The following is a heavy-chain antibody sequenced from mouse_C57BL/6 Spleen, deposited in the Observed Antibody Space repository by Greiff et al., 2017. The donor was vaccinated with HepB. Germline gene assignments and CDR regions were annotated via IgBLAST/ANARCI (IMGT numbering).Heavy chain of an antibody. V-gene: IGHV7-3*01. CDR2: IRNKANGYTT. Sequence: EVQRVESGGGLVQPGGSLSLSCAASGFTFTDYYMSWVRQPPGKALEWLGFIRNKANGYTTEYSASVKGRFTISRDNSQSILYLQMNALRAEDSATYYCARGPWFAYWGQGTLVTVSA. CDR3: ARGPWFAY. CDR1: GFTFTDYY. J-gene: IGHJ3*01.